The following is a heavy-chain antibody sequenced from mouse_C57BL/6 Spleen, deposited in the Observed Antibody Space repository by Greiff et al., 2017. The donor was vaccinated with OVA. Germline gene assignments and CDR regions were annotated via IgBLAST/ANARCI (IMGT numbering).Heavy chain of an antibody. D-gene: IGHD2-3*01. CDR1: GYTFTSYW. CDR2: IDPSDSYT. Sequence: QVQLQQPGAELVMPGASVKLSCKASGYTFTSYWMHWVKQRPGQGLEWIGEIDPSDSYTNYNQKFKGKSTLTVDKSSSTAYMQLSSLTSEDSAVYYCARGGYYPAMDYWGQGTSVTVSS. J-gene: IGHJ4*01. V-gene: IGHV1-69*01. CDR3: ARGGYYPAMDY.